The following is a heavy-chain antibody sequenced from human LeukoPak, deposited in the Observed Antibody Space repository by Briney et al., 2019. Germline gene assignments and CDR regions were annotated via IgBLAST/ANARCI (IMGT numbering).Heavy chain of an antibody. V-gene: IGHV3-21*01. CDR1: GFTFSSYS. CDR3: ARDRFVNGGSYYFDY. J-gene: IGHJ4*02. Sequence: GGSLRLSCAASGFTFSSYSMNGVRQAPGKGLEWVSYISSSSSYIYYADSVKGRFTISRDNAKNSLYLQMNSLRAEDTAVYYCARDRFVNGGSYYFDYWGQGTLVTVSS. CDR2: ISSSSSYI. D-gene: IGHD1-26*01.